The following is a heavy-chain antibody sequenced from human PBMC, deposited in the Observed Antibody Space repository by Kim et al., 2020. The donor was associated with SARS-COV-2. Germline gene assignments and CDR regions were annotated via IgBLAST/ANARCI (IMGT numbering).Heavy chain of an antibody. CDR3: ARRRDGYNRDY. CDR2: IYYSGST. V-gene: IGHV4-39*01. J-gene: IGHJ4*02. CDR1: GGSISSSSYY. Sequence: SETLSLTCTVSGGSISSSSYYWGWIRQPPGKGLEWIGSIYYSGSTYYNLSLKSRVTISVDTSKNQFSLKLSSVTAADTAVYYCARRRDGYNRDYWGQGTL. D-gene: IGHD5-12*01.